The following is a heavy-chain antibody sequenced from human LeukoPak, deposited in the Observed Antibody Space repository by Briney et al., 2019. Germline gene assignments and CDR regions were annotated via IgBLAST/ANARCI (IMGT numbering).Heavy chain of an antibody. J-gene: IGHJ4*02. CDR3: ARGGTNRAFDY. D-gene: IGHD1-14*01. CDR2: IFYSGST. CDR1: GGSISSYY. V-gene: IGHV4-59*01. Sequence: SETLSLTCTGSGGSISSYYWSWIRQPPGKGLEWIRYIFYSGSTNYNPSLKNRVTISVDTSKNQFSLKLTSVTAADTAVYYCARGGTNRAFDYWGQGTLVTVSS.